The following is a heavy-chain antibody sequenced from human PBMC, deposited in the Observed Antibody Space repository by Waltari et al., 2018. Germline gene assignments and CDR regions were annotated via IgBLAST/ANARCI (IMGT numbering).Heavy chain of an antibody. CDR1: GFTFSTTW. Sequence: EVQLVESGGALVQPGGSVRLSCAASGFTFSTTWMCWVRQTPGKVLEWVSNIKPDGSEKYYVDSVKGRFTISRDNAKNSLYLQMNSLRAEDTAVYFCASGGGRPFDYWGQGTLVTVSS. J-gene: IGHJ4*02. V-gene: IGHV3-7*01. D-gene: IGHD3-16*01. CDR2: IKPDGSEK. CDR3: ASGGGRPFDY.